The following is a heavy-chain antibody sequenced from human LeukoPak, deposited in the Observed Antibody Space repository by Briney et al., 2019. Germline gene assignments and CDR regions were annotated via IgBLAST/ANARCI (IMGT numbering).Heavy chain of an antibody. CDR3: AKSNGYGLVDI. CDR1: GGSISSYY. CDR2: IFYSGST. V-gene: IGHV4-59*12. J-gene: IGHJ3*02. Sequence: SETLSLTCTVSGGSISSYYWSLIRQPPGKGLEWIGNIFYSGSTYYSPSVKSRVTISLDTSRNQFSLKLNSVTAADTAVYYCAKSNGYGLVDIWGQGTMVTVSS. D-gene: IGHD3-10*01.